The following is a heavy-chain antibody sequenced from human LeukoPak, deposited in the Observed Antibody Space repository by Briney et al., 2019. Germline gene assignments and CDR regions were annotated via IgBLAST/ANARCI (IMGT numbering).Heavy chain of an antibody. V-gene: IGHV3-23*01. CDR3: ARGRKLGAPTYFFDY. J-gene: IGHJ4*02. D-gene: IGHD1-26*01. Sequence: GGSLRLSCAASGFTFSTYAMNWVRQAPGQGLEWVSGISGSGDNTHYADSVRGRFTISRDKSKSTVYLQMNSLGVEDTAIYYCARGRKLGAPTYFFDYWGQGTLVTVSS. CDR2: ISGSGDNT. CDR1: GFTFSTYA.